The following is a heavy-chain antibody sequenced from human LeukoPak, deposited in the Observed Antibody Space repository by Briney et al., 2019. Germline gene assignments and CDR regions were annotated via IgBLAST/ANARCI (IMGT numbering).Heavy chain of an antibody. J-gene: IGHJ4*02. V-gene: IGHV3-53*01. D-gene: IGHD6-13*01. CDR2: VYSGGTT. CDR3: ASHYCSRGTCYFDG. CDR1: GFTFSNYW. Sequence: PGGSLRLSCAASGFTFSNYWMNWVRQAPGKGLEWLCIVYSGGTTSYADSVRGRFTLSRDISKSTVSLQMNDLRVADTAVYYCASHYCSRGTCYFDGWGRGALVIASS.